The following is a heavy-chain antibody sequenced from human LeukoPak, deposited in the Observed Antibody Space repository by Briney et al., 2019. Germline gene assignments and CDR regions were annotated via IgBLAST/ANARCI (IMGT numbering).Heavy chain of an antibody. CDR2: IKQDGSEK. CDR1: GFTFSSYW. Sequence: PGGSLRLSCAASGFTFSSYWMSWVRQAPGKGLEWVANIKQDGSEKYYVDSVKGRFTISRDNAKNSLYLQMNSLRAEDTAVYYCARVREIFGVVYFDYWGQGTLVTVSS. J-gene: IGHJ4*02. CDR3: ARVREIFGVVYFDY. D-gene: IGHD3-3*01. V-gene: IGHV3-7*01.